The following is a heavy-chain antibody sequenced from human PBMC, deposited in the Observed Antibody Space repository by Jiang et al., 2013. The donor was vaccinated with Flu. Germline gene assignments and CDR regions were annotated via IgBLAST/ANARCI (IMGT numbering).Heavy chain of an antibody. D-gene: IGHD3-16*01. CDR1: GYTFTRNY. V-gene: IGHV1-46*01. Sequence: GAEVKKPGASVTVSCKASGYTFTRNYIHWVRQAPGHGPEWMGVISPGDGGTHYAQEFQDRVTMTRDTSTRTVYMEVRGLRSEDTAIYYCAKDLAREKDFWGQGSLVIVST. CDR3: AKDLAREKDF. CDR2: ISPGDGGT. J-gene: IGHJ4*02.